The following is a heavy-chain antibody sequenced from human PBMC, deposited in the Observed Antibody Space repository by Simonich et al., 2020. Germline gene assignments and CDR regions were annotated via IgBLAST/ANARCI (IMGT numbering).Heavy chain of an antibody. CDR3: ARTYSGSYYYFDY. D-gene: IGHD1-26*01. Sequence: QVQLVQSGAEVKKPGASVKVSCKASGYTFTSYDINWVRQATGQGLEWMGWMNQNSDNTGNAQKFQGRGTITRNTSISTAYMELSSLRSEDTAVYYCARTYSGSYYYFDYWGQGTLVTVSS. V-gene: IGHV1-8*03. J-gene: IGHJ4*02. CDR1: GYTFTSYD. CDR2: MNQNSDNT.